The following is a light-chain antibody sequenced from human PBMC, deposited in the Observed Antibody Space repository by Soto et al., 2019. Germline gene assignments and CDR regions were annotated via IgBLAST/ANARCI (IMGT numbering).Light chain of an antibody. CDR1: QSISSW. Sequence: IQRPQSPSTLSASVGDRFRIAGRASQSISSWLAWYQQEPGKAPKLLIYKASSLESGVPSRFSGSGSGTEFTLTISSLQPDDFATYYCQQSYVTPWTFGQGTKVDIK. CDR2: KAS. V-gene: IGKV1-5*03. J-gene: IGKJ1*01. CDR3: QQSYVTPWT.